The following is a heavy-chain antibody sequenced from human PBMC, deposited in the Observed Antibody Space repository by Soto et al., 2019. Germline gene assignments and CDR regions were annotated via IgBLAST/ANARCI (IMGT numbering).Heavy chain of an antibody. D-gene: IGHD3-16*01. CDR3: ARDRVITFGGDLNY. Sequence: GASVKVSCKASGYSFTSYAMHWVRQAPGQRLEWMGWINAGNGNTRYSQKFQGRVTISRDTSASTAYMELSTLRSEDTAVYFCARDRVITFGGDLNYWG. V-gene: IGHV1-3*01. J-gene: IGHJ4*01. CDR1: GYSFTSYA. CDR2: INAGNGNT.